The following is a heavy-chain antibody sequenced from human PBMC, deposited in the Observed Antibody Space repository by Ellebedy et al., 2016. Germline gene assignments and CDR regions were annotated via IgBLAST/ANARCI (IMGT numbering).Heavy chain of an antibody. Sequence: GGSLRLSCAASGFTFSNAWMNWVRQAPGKGLEWVGRIKSKTDGGAADYAVPVKGRFTISRDDSKNTLYLQMNSLKTEDTAVYFCTTVYRYNYDSVWGQGTLVTVSS. CDR2: IKSKTDGGAA. V-gene: IGHV3-15*01. CDR1: GFTFSNAW. CDR3: TTVYRYNYDSV. J-gene: IGHJ4*02. D-gene: IGHD5-18*01.